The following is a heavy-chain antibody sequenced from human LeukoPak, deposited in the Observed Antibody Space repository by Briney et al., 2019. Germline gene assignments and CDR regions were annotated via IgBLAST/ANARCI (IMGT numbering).Heavy chain of an antibody. J-gene: IGHJ4*02. CDR3: ATAHYDLWSVIDY. D-gene: IGHD3-3*01. Sequence: GGSLRLSCAASGFTFDDYAMHWVRQAPGKGLEWVSGISWNSGSIGYADSVKGRFTISRDNAKNSLYLQMNSLRAEDTALYYCATAHYDLWSVIDYWGQGTLVTVSS. CDR1: GFTFDDYA. V-gene: IGHV3-9*01. CDR2: ISWNSGSI.